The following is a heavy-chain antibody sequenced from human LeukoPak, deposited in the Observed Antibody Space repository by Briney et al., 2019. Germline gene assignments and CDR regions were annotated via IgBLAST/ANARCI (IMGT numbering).Heavy chain of an antibody. V-gene: IGHV3-23*01. CDR2: ISSSGDNT. CDR1: GFTFSSYA. Sequence: PGGSLRLSCAASGFTFSSYAMSWVRQAPGKGLEWVSGISSSGDNTYYADSVKGRFTISRDNSKNTVYLQMNSLRAEDTAVYYCAKGVAWSSYYFDYWGQGTLVTVSS. D-gene: IGHD2-8*02. J-gene: IGHJ4*02. CDR3: AKGVAWSSYYFDY.